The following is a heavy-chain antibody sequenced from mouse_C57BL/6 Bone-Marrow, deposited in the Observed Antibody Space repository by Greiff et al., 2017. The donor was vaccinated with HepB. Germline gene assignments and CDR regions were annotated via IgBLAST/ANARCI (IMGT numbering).Heavy chain of an antibody. D-gene: IGHD1-1*01. CDR2: IDPSDSYT. V-gene: IGHV1-69*01. CDR3: AREGGVVAHFDY. CDR1: GYTFTSYW. J-gene: IGHJ2*01. Sequence: QVQLQQPGAELVMPGASVKLSCKASGYTFTSYWMHWVKQRPGQGLEWIGEIDPSDSYTNYNQKFKGKSTLTVYKSSRTVYMQLSSLTSEDSAVYYCAREGGVVAHFDYCGQGTTLTVSS.